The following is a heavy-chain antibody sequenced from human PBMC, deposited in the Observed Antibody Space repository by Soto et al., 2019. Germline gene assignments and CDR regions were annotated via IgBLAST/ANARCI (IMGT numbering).Heavy chain of an antibody. V-gene: IGHV4-4*07. J-gene: IGHJ5*02. CDR1: GGSISSYY. D-gene: IGHD3-3*01. CDR3: ARDRFHSLRSGEPGWFDP. CDR2: IYTSGST. Sequence: QVQLQESGPGLVKPSATLSLTCTVSGGSISSYYWRWIRQPAGKGLEWIGRIYTSGSTNYNPSLKSRVTMSVDTSKNRFSLKLSSVTAADTAVYYCARDRFHSLRSGEPGWFDPWGQGTLVTVSS.